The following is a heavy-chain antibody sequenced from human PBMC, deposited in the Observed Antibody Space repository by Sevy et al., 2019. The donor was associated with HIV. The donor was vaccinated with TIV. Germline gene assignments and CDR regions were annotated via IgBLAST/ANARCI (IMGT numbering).Heavy chain of an antibody. CDR2: ISYDGNYE. CDR1: TFTFGHYA. V-gene: IGHV3-30-3*01. J-gene: IGHJ4*02. D-gene: IGHD2-15*01. Sequence: GGSLRLSCAASTFTFGHYAMHWVRQAPGKGLQWVAVISYDGNYENYADSVKGRFTISRDNSKNTLYLQMNSLRAEDTAVYYCARDAGLTKSGANIWAFDYWGQGALVTVSS. CDR3: ARDAGLTKSGANIWAFDY.